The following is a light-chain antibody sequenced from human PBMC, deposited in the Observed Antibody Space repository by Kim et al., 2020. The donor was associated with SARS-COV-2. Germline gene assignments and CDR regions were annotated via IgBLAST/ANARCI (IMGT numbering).Light chain of an antibody. CDR2: GKN. Sequence: ALAQTVRNRCQADSLRSYYASWYQQKPGQTPVLVIYGKNNRPSGIPGRFSGSSSGNTASLTTTGAQAEDEADYYCNPRDSSGNHVVFGGGTQLTV. J-gene: IGLJ2*01. V-gene: IGLV3-19*01. CDR3: NPRDSSGNHVV. CDR1: SLRSYY.